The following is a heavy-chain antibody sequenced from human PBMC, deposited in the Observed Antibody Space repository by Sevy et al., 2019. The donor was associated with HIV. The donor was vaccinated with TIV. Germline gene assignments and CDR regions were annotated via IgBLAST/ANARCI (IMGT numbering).Heavy chain of an antibody. V-gene: IGHV1-18*01. CDR2: ISAYNGSP. J-gene: IGHJ6*02. D-gene: IGHD3-10*01. Sequence: ASVKVSCKASGYSFARYGMTWVRQAPGQGLEWMGWISAYNGSPKYVQKLQGRVTMISNTSTSTAYMELRSLTSDDTVVYYCARGHMVRGIIGFYGLDVWGQGTTVTVSS. CDR1: GYSFARYG. CDR3: ARGHMVRGIIGFYGLDV.